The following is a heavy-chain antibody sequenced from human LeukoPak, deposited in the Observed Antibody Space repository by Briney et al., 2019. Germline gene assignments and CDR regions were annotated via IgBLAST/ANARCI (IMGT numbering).Heavy chain of an antibody. D-gene: IGHD1-26*01. CDR3: AKEELSYGDYAFDI. J-gene: IGHJ3*02. Sequence: PPGGSLRLSCAASGFTFSTYWMSWVRQAPGKGLEWVANIKQDGSEKYYVDSVKGRFTISRDNAKNSLYLQMNSLRAEDTAVYYCAKEELSYGDYAFDIWGQGTMVTVSS. CDR1: GFTFSTYW. V-gene: IGHV3-7*03. CDR2: IKQDGSEK.